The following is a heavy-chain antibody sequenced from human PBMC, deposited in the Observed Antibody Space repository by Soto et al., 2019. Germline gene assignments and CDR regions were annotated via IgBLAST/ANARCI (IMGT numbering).Heavy chain of an antibody. D-gene: IGHD2-15*01. J-gene: IGHJ5*02. V-gene: IGHV1-69*01. CDR3: ARGVVVVAASQLGWFDP. Sequence: QVQLVQSGAEVKKPGSSVKVSCKASGGTFSRDAISWVRQAPGQGLEWMGGIIPMFGTAKYVQKFQGRLTITADESTTTAYMELRSLRSDDTAVYYCARGVVVVAASQLGWFDPWGXXTLVTVXS. CDR2: IIPMFGTA. CDR1: GGTFSRDA.